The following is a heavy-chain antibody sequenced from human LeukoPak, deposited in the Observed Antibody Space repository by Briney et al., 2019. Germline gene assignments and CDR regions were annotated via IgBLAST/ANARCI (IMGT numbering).Heavy chain of an antibody. CDR1: GFTFSSYW. V-gene: IGHV3-74*01. D-gene: IGHD3-3*01. CDR3: ARDYRNYYDFWSGYSYYFDY. CDR2: INSDGSST. J-gene: IGHJ4*02. Sequence: GGSLRLSCAASGFTFSSYWMHWVRQAPGKGLVWVSRINSDGSSTSYADSVEGRFTISRDNAKNTLYLQMNSLRAEDTAVYYCARDYRNYYDFWSGYSYYFDYWGQGTLVTVSS.